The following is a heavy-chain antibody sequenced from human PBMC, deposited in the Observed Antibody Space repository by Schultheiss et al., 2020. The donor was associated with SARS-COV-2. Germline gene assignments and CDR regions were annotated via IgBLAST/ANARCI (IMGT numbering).Heavy chain of an antibody. CDR1: GGSISSSSYY. Sequence: ETLSLTCTVSGGSISSSSYYWGWIRQPPGKGLEWVSVIYSGGSTYYADSVKGRFTISRHNSKNTLYLQMNSLRAEDTAVYYCARYCGGDCYDAFDIWGQGTMVTVSS. J-gene: IGHJ3*02. V-gene: IGHV3-53*04. D-gene: IGHD2-21*01. CDR2: IYSGGST. CDR3: ARYCGGDCYDAFDI.